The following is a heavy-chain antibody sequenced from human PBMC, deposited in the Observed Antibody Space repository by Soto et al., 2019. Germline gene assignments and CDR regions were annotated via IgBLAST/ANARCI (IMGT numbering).Heavy chain of an antibody. J-gene: IGHJ5*02. D-gene: IGHD7-27*01. CDR3: ARGEELGAFDWFDP. CDR2: ITGSSTYI. V-gene: IGHV3-21*02. CDR1: GFTFRSYT. Sequence: EVQLVESGGGLVKPGGSLRLSCAASGFTFRSYTMTWVRQAPGKGLEWVSSITGSSTYIYYADSVKGRFTISGDNAKNSVYLQMNSLRAGDTAVYYCARGEELGAFDWFDPWGQGTLVTVSS.